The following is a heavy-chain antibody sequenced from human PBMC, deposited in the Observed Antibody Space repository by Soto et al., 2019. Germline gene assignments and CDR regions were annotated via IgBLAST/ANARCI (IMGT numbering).Heavy chain of an antibody. J-gene: IGHJ5*02. D-gene: IGHD2-8*01. V-gene: IGHV4-30-2*01. CDR3: ARGMWNIEEMIYGFYFDP. Sequence: PSETLSLTCAVSGGSITSGAYSWSWIRPPPGKVLEWLGYISQSVATYFNPSLERRVTISMYRAKNAFTLIRTSVTADDTAIYYCARGMWNIEEMIYGFYFDPWGPGTLVTVSS. CDR2: ISQSVAT. CDR1: GGSITSGAYS.